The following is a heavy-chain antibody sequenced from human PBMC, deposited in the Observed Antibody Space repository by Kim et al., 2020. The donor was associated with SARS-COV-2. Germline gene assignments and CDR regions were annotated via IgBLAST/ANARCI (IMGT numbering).Heavy chain of an antibody. J-gene: IGHJ3*02. CDR1: GFTFSSYS. CDR2: ISSSSSYI. Sequence: GGSLRLSCAASGFTFSSYSMNWVRPAPGKGLEWVSSISSSSSYIYYADSVKGRFTISRDNAKNSLYLQMNSLRAEDTAVYYCARYPDIVVVPAAMRDAFDIWGQGTMVTVSS. CDR3: ARYPDIVVVPAAMRDAFDI. V-gene: IGHV3-21*01. D-gene: IGHD2-2*01.